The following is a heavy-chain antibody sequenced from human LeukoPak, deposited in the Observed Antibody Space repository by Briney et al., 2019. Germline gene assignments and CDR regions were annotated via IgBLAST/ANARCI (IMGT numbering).Heavy chain of an antibody. CDR1: GFTFEDYA. J-gene: IGHJ4*02. CDR2: ISRNSSGI. Sequence: GRSLRLSCVASGFTFEDYAMHWVRQAPGKGLEWVSGISRNSSGIGYADSVKGRFTISRDNAKNSLYLQMNSLRAEDTAIYYCAREDDWNYEDYWGQGTLVTVSS. V-gene: IGHV3-9*01. D-gene: IGHD1-7*01. CDR3: AREDDWNYEDY.